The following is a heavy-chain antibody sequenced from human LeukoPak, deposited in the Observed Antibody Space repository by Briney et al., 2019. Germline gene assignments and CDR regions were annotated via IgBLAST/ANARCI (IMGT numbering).Heavy chain of an antibody. D-gene: IGHD3-10*01. V-gene: IGHV1-69*02. CDR2: IIPILGIA. CDR3: ASSGRTMNWFDP. CDR1: GGTFSIYT. J-gene: IGHJ5*02. Sequence: SVKVSFTASGGTFSIYTISWVRQAPGQGLEWMGRIIPILGIANYAQKFQGRVTITADKSTSTAYMELSSLRSEDTAVYYCASSGRTMNWFDPWGQGTLVTVSS.